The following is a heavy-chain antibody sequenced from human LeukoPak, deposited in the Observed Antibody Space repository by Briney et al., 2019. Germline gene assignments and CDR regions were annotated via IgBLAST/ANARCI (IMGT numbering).Heavy chain of an antibody. CDR1: GFTFSSYG. D-gene: IGHD2-2*01. CDR3: AKGALVPAAMFVY. J-gene: IGHJ4*02. CDR2: ISYDGSNK. V-gene: IGHV3-30*18. Sequence: GGSLRLSCAAPGFTFSSYGMHWVRQAPGKGLGWVAVISYDGSNKYYADSVKGRFTISRDNSKNTLYLQMNSLRAEDTAVYYCAKGALVPAAMFVYWGQGTLVTVSS.